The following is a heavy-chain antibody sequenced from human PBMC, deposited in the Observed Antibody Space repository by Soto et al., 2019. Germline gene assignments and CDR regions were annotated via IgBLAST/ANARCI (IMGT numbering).Heavy chain of an antibody. Sequence: RASVKVSCKASGYPFTGPSIYWVRQAPGQGLEWMGWINAHSGGTEYAQKFQGRVTLTRDTSIATAYLTLTSLTSDDTALYYCAKDLTRQLAYWLDPWGQGTQVTVSS. J-gene: IGHJ5*02. CDR2: INAHSGGT. CDR3: AKDLTRQLAYWLDP. CDR1: GYPFTGPS. D-gene: IGHD6-6*01. V-gene: IGHV1-2*02.